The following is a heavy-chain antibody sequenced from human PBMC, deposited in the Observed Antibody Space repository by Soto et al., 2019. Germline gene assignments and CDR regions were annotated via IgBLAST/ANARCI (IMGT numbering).Heavy chain of an antibody. D-gene: IGHD3-22*01. CDR1: GGTFSSYA. CDR3: ARARMESSGYYRTWGWFGY. V-gene: IGHV1-69*01. CDR2: IIPIFGTA. Sequence: QVQLVQSGAEVKKPGSSVKVSCKASGGTFSSYAISWVRQAPGQGLEWMGGIIPIFGTANYAQKFQGRVTTTADQSTRTVYQELDSLGSGDTAVYYCARARMESSGYYRTWGWFGYWGQGTLVTVSS. J-gene: IGHJ4*02.